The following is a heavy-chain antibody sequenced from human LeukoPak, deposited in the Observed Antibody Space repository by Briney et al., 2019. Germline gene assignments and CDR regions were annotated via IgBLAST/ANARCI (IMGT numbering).Heavy chain of an antibody. CDR1: GFTFSSYS. Sequence: GGSLRLSCAASGFTFSSYSMNWVRHAPGKGLEWVSSISSSSSYIYYADSVKGRFTISRDNAKNSLYLQMNSLRAEDTAVYYCAREESGYHDAFDIWGQGTMVTVSS. V-gene: IGHV3-21*01. CDR2: ISSSSSYI. CDR3: AREESGYHDAFDI. D-gene: IGHD3-22*01. J-gene: IGHJ3*02.